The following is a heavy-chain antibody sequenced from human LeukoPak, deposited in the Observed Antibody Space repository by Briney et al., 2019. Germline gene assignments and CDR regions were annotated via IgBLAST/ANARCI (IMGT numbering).Heavy chain of an antibody. CDR2: ISYDGSNK. CDR1: GFTFSSYW. J-gene: IGHJ4*02. V-gene: IGHV3-30*03. Sequence: GGSLRLSCAASGFTFSSYWMSWVRQAPGKGLEWVAVISYDGSNKYNVDSVKGRFTISRDNSKSTLYLQMNSLRAEDTAVYYCARGGRGVWGSLDYWGQGTLVTVSS. D-gene: IGHD3-16*01. CDR3: ARGGRGVWGSLDY.